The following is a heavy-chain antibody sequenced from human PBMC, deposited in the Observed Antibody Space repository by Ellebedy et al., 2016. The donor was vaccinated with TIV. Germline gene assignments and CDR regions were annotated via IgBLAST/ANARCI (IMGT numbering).Heavy chain of an antibody. CDR2: IPASGTGI. J-gene: IGHJ6*02. CDR1: GSTFSDYF. V-gene: IGHV3-11*01. D-gene: IGHD1-1*01. CDR3: GRAREPGPFAYYYYGMDV. Sequence: PGGSLRLSCEGPGSTFSDYFMSWAPQAPRKGLEWISYIPASGTGIYYADSVKGRFTVARDNANKSLHLQMNNLRGDDTAVYYWGRAREPGPFAYYYYGMDVWGQGTTVTVSS.